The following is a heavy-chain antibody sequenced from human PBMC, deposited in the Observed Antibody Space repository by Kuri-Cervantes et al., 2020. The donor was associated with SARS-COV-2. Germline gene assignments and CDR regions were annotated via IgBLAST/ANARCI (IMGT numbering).Heavy chain of an antibody. Sequence: GESLKISCAASGFTFSNDWMSWVRQAPGKGLEWVAVISYDGSNKYYADSVKGRFTISRDNSKNTLYLQMNSLRAEDTAVYYCAREGIVVDADAFDIWGQGTMVTVSS. CDR1: GFTFSNDW. V-gene: IGHV3-30-3*01. CDR2: ISYDGSNK. CDR3: AREGIVVDADAFDI. J-gene: IGHJ3*02. D-gene: IGHD2-2*01.